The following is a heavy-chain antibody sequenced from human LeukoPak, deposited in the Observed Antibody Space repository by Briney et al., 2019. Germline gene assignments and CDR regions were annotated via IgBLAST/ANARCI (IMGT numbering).Heavy chain of an antibody. J-gene: IGHJ3*02. Sequence: ASVKVSCKASGYTFTSYDINWVRQATGQGLEWMGRIIPIFHTTNYAQKFQGRVTITTEQSTSTAYMELSSLRSEDTAVYYCARDIPGSSGYFNDAFDMWGQGTMVTVSS. CDR2: IIPIFHTT. D-gene: IGHD3-22*01. CDR1: GYTFTSYD. CDR3: ARDIPGSSGYFNDAFDM. V-gene: IGHV1-69*05.